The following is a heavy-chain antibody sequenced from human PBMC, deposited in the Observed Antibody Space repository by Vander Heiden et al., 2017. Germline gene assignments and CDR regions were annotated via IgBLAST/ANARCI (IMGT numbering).Heavy chain of an antibody. Sequence: EVQLVESGGGLVKPGGSLRLSCAASGFTFSRYSMNWVRQAPGKGLEWVSSISSSSSYIYYADSVKGRFTISRDNAKNSLYLQMNSLRAEDTAVYYCARAKGYSYGDDAFDIWGQGTMVTVSS. J-gene: IGHJ3*02. D-gene: IGHD5-18*01. CDR2: ISSSSSYI. CDR3: ARAKGYSYGDDAFDI. V-gene: IGHV3-21*01. CDR1: GFTFSRYS.